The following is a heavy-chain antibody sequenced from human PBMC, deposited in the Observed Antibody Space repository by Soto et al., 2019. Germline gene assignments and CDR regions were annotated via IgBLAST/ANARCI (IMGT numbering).Heavy chain of an antibody. D-gene: IGHD5-18*01. J-gene: IGHJ4*02. V-gene: IGHV1-69*12. CDR1: GGTFSTYA. CDR2: IIPMFGTA. CDR3: ASRIQLWLRRRSKGYSG. Sequence: QVQLVQSGAEVKKPESSVKVSCKAPGGTFSTYAISWVRQAPGQGLEWMGGIIPMFGTANYAQRFQDRVTITADESTNTVYMELSGVRSEDTAVYFFASRIQLWLRRRSKGYSGWGQGTLVTVSS.